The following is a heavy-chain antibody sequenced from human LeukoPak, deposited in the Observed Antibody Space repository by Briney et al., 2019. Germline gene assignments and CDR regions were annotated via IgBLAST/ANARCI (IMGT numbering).Heavy chain of an antibody. CDR2: IIPLFGTA. V-gene: IGHV1-69*01. Sequence: SVKVSCKASGGTFSSYAISWVRQAPGQGLEWMGGIIPLFGTANYAQKFQGRVTITADESTSTAYMELSSLRSEDTAVYYCARAIFGVVNESYYYMDVWGKGTTVTVSS. CDR3: ARAIFGVVNESYYYMDV. D-gene: IGHD3-3*01. CDR1: GGTFSSYA. J-gene: IGHJ6*03.